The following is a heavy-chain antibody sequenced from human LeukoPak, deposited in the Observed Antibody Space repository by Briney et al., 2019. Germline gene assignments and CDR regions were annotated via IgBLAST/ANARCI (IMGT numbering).Heavy chain of an antibody. J-gene: IGHJ4*02. Sequence: GGSLRLSCAASGFTVSSNYMSWVRQAPGKGLEWVSVIYSGGSTYYADSVKGRFTISRDNSKNTLYLQMNSLRAEDTAVYYCAKGGFDGIAAAGVDYWGQGTLVAVSS. CDR1: GFTVSSNY. CDR2: IYSGGST. D-gene: IGHD6-13*01. V-gene: IGHV3-53*01. CDR3: AKGGFDGIAAAGVDY.